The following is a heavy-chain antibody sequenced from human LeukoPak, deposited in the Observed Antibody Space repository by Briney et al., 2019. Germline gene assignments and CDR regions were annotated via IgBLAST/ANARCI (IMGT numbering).Heavy chain of an antibody. D-gene: IGHD6-6*01. J-gene: IGHJ4*02. Sequence: SETLTLTCTVSGGSITSYYWSWIRQPPGKGLEWIGYIYYSGSTNYNPSLKSRVTISVDTSKNQFSLKLSSVTAADTDVYYCARVAAHVDYWGQGTLVTVSS. CDR3: ARVAAHVDY. CDR2: IYYSGST. CDR1: GGSITSYY. V-gene: IGHV4-59*01.